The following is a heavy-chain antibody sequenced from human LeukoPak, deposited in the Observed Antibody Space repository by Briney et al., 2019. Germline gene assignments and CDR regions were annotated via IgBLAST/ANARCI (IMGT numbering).Heavy chain of an antibody. CDR1: GFTFSSYS. D-gene: IGHD3-22*01. V-gene: IGHV3-21*04. CDR2: ISSSSSYI. CDR3: AKAPNRYYYDSSGVDY. Sequence: PGGSLRLSCAASGFTFSSYSMTWVRQAPGKGLEWVSSISSSSSYIYYADSVKGRFTISRDNAKNSLYLQMNSLRAEDTALYYCAKAPNRYYYDSSGVDYWGQGTLVTVSS. J-gene: IGHJ4*02.